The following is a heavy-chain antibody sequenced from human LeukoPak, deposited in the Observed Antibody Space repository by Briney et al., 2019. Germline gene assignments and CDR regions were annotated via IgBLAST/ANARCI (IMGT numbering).Heavy chain of an antibody. D-gene: IGHD3-10*01. CDR3: AKAVGFGEAYGMDV. CDR2: ISYDGTNK. Sequence: GGSLRLSCAASGFTFSNYAIPWIRQGPGKGLKWVAIISYDGTNKYYADSLKGRFTISRDNSKNTLYLQMNSLRPEDTAVYYCAKAVGFGEAYGMDVWGQGTTVTVSS. CDR1: GFTFSNYA. J-gene: IGHJ6*02. V-gene: IGHV3-30*18.